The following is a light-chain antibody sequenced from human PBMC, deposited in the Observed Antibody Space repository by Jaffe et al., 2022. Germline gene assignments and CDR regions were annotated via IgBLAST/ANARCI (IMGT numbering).Light chain of an antibody. V-gene: IGLV2-8*01. J-gene: IGLJ1*01. CDR2: EVS. Sequence: QSALTQPPSASGSPGQSVTISCTGTNSDIGGYNYVSWYQQHPGKAPKLMIYEVSKRPSGVPDRFSGSKSGNTASLTVSGLQAEDEADYYCCSYAATNSYVFGTGTKITVL. CDR3: CSYAATNSYV. CDR1: NSDIGGYNY.